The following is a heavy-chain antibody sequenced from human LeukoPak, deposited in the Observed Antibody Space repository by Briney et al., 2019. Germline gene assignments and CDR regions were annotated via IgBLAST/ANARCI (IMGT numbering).Heavy chain of an antibody. D-gene: IGHD4-17*01. CDR3: ASAYGVLGAFNV. V-gene: IGHV3-11*01. CDR2: ISGSGDHI. Sequence: PGRSLRLSCAASGFSFSDYYMTWIRQAPGKGLEWVSYISGSGDHIYYGDSVRGRFTISRDNAKNSLSLQMNSLRADDTAIYYCASAYGVLGAFNVWGQGTMVSVSS. J-gene: IGHJ3*01. CDR1: GFSFSDYY.